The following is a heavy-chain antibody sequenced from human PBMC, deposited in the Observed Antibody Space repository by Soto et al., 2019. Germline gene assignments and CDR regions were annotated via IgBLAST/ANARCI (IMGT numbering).Heavy chain of an antibody. CDR1: GYTFTGYY. CDR3: ASQSYPLGGYYYYGMDV. J-gene: IGHJ6*02. D-gene: IGHD3-10*01. Sequence: ASVKVSCKASGYTFTGYYMHWVRQAPGQGLEWMGWINPNSGGTNYAQKFQGRVTMTRDTSISTAYMELSRLRSDDTAVYYCASQSYPLGGYYYYGMDVWVQGTTVTVSS. V-gene: IGHV1-2*02. CDR2: INPNSGGT.